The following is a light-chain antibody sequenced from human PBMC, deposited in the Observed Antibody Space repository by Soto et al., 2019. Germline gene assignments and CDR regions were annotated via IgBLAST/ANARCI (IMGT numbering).Light chain of an antibody. CDR3: QQFAISTT. CDR2: DAT. CDR1: NNIERW. Sequence: QMNQSPSPLAASVGGRGTITWPANNNIERWMAWYQQHPGKAHSLLIFDATTLPSGVPSWFSGSGSGTDFTLTISSLQPDVFATFHGQQFAISTTFGQGTKVDIK. J-gene: IGKJ1*01. V-gene: IGKV1-5*01.